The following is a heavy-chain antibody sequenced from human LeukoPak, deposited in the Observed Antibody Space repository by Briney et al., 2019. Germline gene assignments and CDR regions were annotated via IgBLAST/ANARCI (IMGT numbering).Heavy chain of an antibody. CDR3: ARWFYYGSGSFDY. CDR2: ISSNGNTI. V-gene: IGHV3-11*04. D-gene: IGHD3-10*01. Sequence: PGGSLRLSCAASGFTFSDYYMTWIRQAPGKGLEWVSYISSNGNTIYYADSVKGRFTISRDNAKNSLSLQMNSLRAEDTAVCYCARWFYYGSGSFDYWGQGTLVTVSS. CDR1: GFTFSDYY. J-gene: IGHJ4*02.